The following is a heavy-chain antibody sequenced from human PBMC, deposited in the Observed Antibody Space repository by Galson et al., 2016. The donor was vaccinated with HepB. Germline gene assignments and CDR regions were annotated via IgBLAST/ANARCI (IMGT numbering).Heavy chain of an antibody. V-gene: IGHV3-33*01. CDR3: ARESSYGDYVLVY. J-gene: IGHJ4*02. Sequence: SLRLSCAASGFTFSSYGMHWVRQAPGKGLEWVAVIWYDGSNTYYADSVKGRFTISRDNSKNTLYLQMNSLRAEDTAVYYCARESSYGDYVLVYWGQGTLVPVSS. CDR1: GFTFSSYG. CDR2: IWYDGSNT. D-gene: IGHD4-17*01.